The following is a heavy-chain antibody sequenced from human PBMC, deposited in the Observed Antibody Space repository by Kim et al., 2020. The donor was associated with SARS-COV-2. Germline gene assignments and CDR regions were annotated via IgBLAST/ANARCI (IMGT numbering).Heavy chain of an antibody. Sequence: SVKVSCKASGGTFSSYAIRWVRQAPGQGLEWMGRIIPILGIANYAQKSKGRVTITADQSTSTTYMELSSLRSEDTGVYYCASGLLLWFREFFHFWYDM. D-gene: IGHD3-10*01. CDR1: GGTFSSYA. V-gene: IGHV1-69*04. J-gene: IGHJ6*03. CDR2: IIPILGIA. CDR3: ASGLLLWFREFFHFWYDM.